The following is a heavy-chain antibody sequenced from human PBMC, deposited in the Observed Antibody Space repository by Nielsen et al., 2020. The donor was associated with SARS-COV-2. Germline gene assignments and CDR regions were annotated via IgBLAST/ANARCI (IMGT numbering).Heavy chain of an antibody. V-gene: IGHV3-11*06. CDR2: ISGSGSYT. D-gene: IGHD3-22*01. J-gene: IGHJ4*02. CDR1: GFTFSDSF. Sequence: GESLKISCTASGFTFSDSFMSWIRQAPGKGLEWVSYISGSGSYTNYADSVKGRFTISRDNSRNTLYLQMNSLRAEDTAIYYCAGDGGGGYDIREGLDYWGQGTQVTVSS. CDR3: AGDGGGGYDIREGLDY.